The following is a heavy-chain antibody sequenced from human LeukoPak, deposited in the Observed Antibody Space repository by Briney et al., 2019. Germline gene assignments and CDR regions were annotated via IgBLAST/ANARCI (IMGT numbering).Heavy chain of an antibody. CDR2: ISAYNGNT. J-gene: IGHJ6*03. CDR3: ARNRFNYYYYYYMDV. V-gene: IGHV1-18*01. Sequence: ASVKVSCKASGNTFTNNGISWVRQAPGQGLEWMGWISAYNGNTNYAQKFQGRVTITADESTSTAYMELSSLRSEDTAVYYCARNRFNYYYYYYMDVWGKGTTVTISS. CDR1: GNTFTNNG.